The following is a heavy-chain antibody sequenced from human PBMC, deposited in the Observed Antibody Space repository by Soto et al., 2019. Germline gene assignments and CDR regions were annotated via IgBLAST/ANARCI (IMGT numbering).Heavy chain of an antibody. D-gene: IGHD1-1*01. CDR3: ARGALSTHYYYYYGMDV. CDR1: GASITQYY. J-gene: IGHJ6*02. V-gene: IGHV4-59*01. Sequence: PSETLSLTCTVSGASITQYYWKWIRQSPGKGLEWIVSVSSTGSTVYNPSLKSRVTISVDTSKNQFSLKLSSVTAADTAVYYCARGALSTHYYYYYGMDVWGQGTTVTVSS. CDR2: VSSTGST.